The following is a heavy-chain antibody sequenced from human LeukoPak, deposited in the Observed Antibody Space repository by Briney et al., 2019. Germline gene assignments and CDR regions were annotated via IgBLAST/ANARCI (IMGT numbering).Heavy chain of an antibody. CDR3: ARFDYHGMDV. CDR1: GFTFSSYS. J-gene: IGHJ6*02. Sequence: GGSLRHSCAASGFTFSSYSMNWVRPAPGRGLEWVSSISSSSSYIYYADSVKGRFTISRDNAKNSLYLQMNSLRAEDTAVYYCARFDYHGMDVWGQGTTVTVSS. CDR2: ISSSSSYI. V-gene: IGHV3-21*01.